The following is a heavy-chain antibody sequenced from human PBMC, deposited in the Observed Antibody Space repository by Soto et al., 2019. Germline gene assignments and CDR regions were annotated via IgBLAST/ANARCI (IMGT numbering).Heavy chain of an antibody. J-gene: IGHJ4*02. Sequence: PRGSLRLSCAASGFTFSSYAMHWVRQAPGKGLEYVSAISSNGGSTYYANSVKGRFTISRDNSKNTLYLQMGSLRAEDMAVYYCARGPGSYFDYWGQGTLVTVSS. CDR2: ISSNGGST. V-gene: IGHV3-64*01. CDR1: GFTFSSYA. CDR3: ARGPGSYFDY.